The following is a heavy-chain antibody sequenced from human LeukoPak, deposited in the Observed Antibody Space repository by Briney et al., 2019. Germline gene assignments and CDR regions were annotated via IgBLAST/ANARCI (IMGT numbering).Heavy chain of an antibody. D-gene: IGHD3-9*01. CDR3: ARQGYDILTGYIDAFDI. V-gene: IGHV4-59*01. Sequence: TASETLSLTCTVSGGSISGYYWSWIRQPPGKGLEWIGYIYYSGSTNSNPSLQSRVTISVDTSKNQFSLKLSSVTAADTAVYYCARQGYDILTGYIDAFDIWGQGTMVTVSS. CDR1: GGSISGYY. CDR2: IYYSGST. J-gene: IGHJ3*02.